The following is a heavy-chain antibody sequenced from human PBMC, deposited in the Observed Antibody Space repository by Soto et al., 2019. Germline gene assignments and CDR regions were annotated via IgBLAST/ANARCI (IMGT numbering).Heavy chain of an antibody. V-gene: IGHV1-2*04. CDR2: INPNSGGT. D-gene: IGHD6-13*01. CDR3: ARGQQLSPYYYYGMDV. Sequence: ASVKVSCKASGYTFTGYYMHWVRQAPGQGLEWMRWINPNSGGTNYAQKFQGWVTMTRDTSISTAYMELSRLRSDDTAVYYCARGQQLSPYYYYGMDVWGQGTTVTVSS. J-gene: IGHJ6*02. CDR1: GYTFTGYY.